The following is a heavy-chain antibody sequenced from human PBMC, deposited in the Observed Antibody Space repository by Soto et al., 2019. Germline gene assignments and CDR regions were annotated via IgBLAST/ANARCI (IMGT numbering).Heavy chain of an antibody. CDR1: GFTFSSYG. CDR3: AKDLATVARPWYFDL. CDR2: ISYDGSNE. J-gene: IGHJ2*01. V-gene: IGHV3-30*18. Sequence: GGSLRLSCAASGFTFSSYGMHWVRQAPGKGLEWVAVISYDGSNEYYADSVKGRFTISRDNSKNTLYLQMNSLRAEDTAVYYCAKDLATVARPWYFDLWGRGTLVTVSS. D-gene: IGHD4-17*01.